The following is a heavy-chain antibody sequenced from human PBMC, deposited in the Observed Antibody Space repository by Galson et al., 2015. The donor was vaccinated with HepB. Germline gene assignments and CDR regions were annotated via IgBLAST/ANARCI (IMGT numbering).Heavy chain of an antibody. J-gene: IGHJ4*02. CDR1: GFTFSSYS. V-gene: IGHV3-23*01. D-gene: IGHD5-12*01. Sequence: SLRLSCAASGFTFSSYSMSWVRQAPGKGLEWVSAISGSGGSTYYADSVKGRFTISRDNSKNTLYLQMHSLRAEDTAVYYCAKYSGYDTEYYFDYWGQGTLVTVSS. CDR3: AKYSGYDTEYYFDY. CDR2: ISGSGGST.